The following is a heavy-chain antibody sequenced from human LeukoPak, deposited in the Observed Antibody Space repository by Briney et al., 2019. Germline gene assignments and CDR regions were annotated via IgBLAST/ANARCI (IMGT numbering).Heavy chain of an antibody. CDR3: AKARVLMVYATGSFDP. CDR2: IRYDGSNK. CDR1: GFTFSSYG. J-gene: IGHJ5*02. V-gene: IGHV3-30*02. Sequence: HPGGSLRLSCAASGFTFSSYGMHWVRQAPGKGLEWVAFIRYDGSNKYYADSVKGRFTISRDNSKNTLYLQMNSLRAEDTAVYYCAKARVLMVYATGSFDPWGQGTLVTVSS. D-gene: IGHD2-8*01.